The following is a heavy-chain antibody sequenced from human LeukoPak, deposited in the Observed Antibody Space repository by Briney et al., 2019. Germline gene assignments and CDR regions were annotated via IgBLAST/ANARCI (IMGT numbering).Heavy chain of an antibody. CDR3: AKVGARGCSSSTCFIY. Sequence: PGGSLRLSCAASGFTLRSYAMSWVRQAPGKGLEWVSAISGSGDTTYYADSVKGRFTISRDNSKNTLYLQMNSLRPEDTAVYYCAKVGARGCSSSTCFIYWGRGTLVTVSS. CDR2: ISGSGDTT. V-gene: IGHV3-23*01. J-gene: IGHJ4*02. D-gene: IGHD2-2*01. CDR1: GFTLRSYA.